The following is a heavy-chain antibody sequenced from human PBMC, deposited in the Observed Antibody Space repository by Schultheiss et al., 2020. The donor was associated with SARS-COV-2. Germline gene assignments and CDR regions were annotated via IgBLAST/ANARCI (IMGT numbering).Heavy chain of an antibody. CDR3: ARAGGTYYDFWSGPTDAFDI. J-gene: IGHJ3*02. CDR2: IKQDGSEK. D-gene: IGHD3-3*01. V-gene: IGHV3-7*03. CDR1: GFTFSSYA. Sequence: GGSLRLSCAASGFTFSSYAMSWVRQAPGKGLEWVANIKQDGSEKYYVDSVKGRFTISRDNAKNSLYLQMNSLRAEDTAVYYCARAGGTYYDFWSGPTDAFDIWGQGTMVTVSS.